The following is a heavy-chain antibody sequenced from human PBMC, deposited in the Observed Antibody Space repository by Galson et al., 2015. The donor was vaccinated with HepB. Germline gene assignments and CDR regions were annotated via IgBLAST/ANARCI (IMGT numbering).Heavy chain of an antibody. J-gene: IGHJ4*02. CDR3: ARTPKRYDILSYYFDY. CDR2: IYPGDSDT. V-gene: IGHV5-51*03. Sequence: SGAEVKKPGESLKISCKGSGYSFTSYWIGWVRQMPGKGLEWMGIIYPGDSDTRYSPSFQGQVTISADKSISTAYLQWSSLKASDTAMYYCARTPKRYDILSYYFDYWGQGTLVTVSS. D-gene: IGHD3-9*01. CDR1: GYSFTSYW.